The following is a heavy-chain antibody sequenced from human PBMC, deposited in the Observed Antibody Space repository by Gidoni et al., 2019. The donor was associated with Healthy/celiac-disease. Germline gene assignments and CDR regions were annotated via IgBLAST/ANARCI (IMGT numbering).Heavy chain of an antibody. CDR1: GGSFSGYS. CDR3: ARLSAAGPYYYYYGMDV. CDR2: INHSGST. J-gene: IGHJ6*02. V-gene: IGHV4-34*01. D-gene: IGHD6-13*01. Sequence: QVQLQQWGAGLLKPSETLSLTCAVYGGSFSGYSGSWIRQPPGKGLEWIGEINHSGSTNYNPSLKSRVTISVDTSKNQFSLKLSSVTAADTAVYYCARLSAAGPYYYYYGMDVWGQGTTVTVSS.